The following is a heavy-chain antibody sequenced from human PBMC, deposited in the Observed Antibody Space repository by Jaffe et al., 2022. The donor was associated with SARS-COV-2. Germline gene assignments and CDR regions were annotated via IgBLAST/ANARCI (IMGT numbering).Heavy chain of an antibody. Sequence: EVQVVESGGGLVQPGGSLRLSCAASGFTFSSYWMHWVRQAPGEGLVWVSRIKTDGSFTSCADSVKGRFTISRDNAKNTLYLQMNSLRAEDTAVYYCARGGGYPNYNYAMDVWGQGTTVTVSS. CDR1: GFTFSSYW. V-gene: IGHV3-74*01. CDR3: ARGGGYPNYNYAMDV. CDR2: IKTDGSFT. J-gene: IGHJ6*02. D-gene: IGHD3-16*02.